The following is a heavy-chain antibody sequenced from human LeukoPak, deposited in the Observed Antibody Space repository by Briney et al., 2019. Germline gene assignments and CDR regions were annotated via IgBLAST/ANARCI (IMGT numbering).Heavy chain of an antibody. CDR1: VGSFSDYD. CDR3: ARVTTVTTPTFDY. Sequence: SESLSLTCTVHVGSFSDYDWSWIRQPPWKGLEWIVEINHSGSTNYNPSLKSRVTISVDTSKNQFSLKLSSVTAADTAVYYCARVTTVTTPTFDYWGQGTLVTVSS. CDR2: INHSGST. J-gene: IGHJ4*02. D-gene: IGHD4-17*01. V-gene: IGHV4-34*01.